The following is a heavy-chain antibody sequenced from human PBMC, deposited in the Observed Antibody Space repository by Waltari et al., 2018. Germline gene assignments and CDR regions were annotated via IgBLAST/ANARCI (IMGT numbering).Heavy chain of an antibody. CDR1: GGSFSGYY. D-gene: IGHD3-22*01. CDR2: INHSGST. V-gene: IGHV4-34*01. CDR3: ARHPVNYYDSSGYYYHAFDI. J-gene: IGHJ3*02. Sequence: QVQLQQWGAGLLKSSETLSLTCAVYGGSFSGYYWSWIRQPPGKGREWIGEINHSGSTNYNPSLKSRVTISVDTSKNQFSLKLSSVTAADTAVYYCARHPVNYYDSSGYYYHAFDIWGQGTMVTVSS.